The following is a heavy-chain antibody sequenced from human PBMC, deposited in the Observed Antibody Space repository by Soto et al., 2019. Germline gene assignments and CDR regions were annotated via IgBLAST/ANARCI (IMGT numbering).Heavy chain of an antibody. CDR3: AKLQSTGTVLSDAIEI. J-gene: IGHJ3*02. V-gene: IGHV3-33*06. CDR2: IWYDGSQK. Sequence: QVQLVESGGGVVQPGRSLRLSCAASGISFGAYGMHWVRQHPGKGLEWVATIWYDGSQKYYAGAVKGRFTISGDNSDTTLSMQMNSPRGEETAVYYCAKLQSTGTVLSDAIEIWCQGTMVVVSS. D-gene: IGHD1-1*01. CDR1: GISFGAYG.